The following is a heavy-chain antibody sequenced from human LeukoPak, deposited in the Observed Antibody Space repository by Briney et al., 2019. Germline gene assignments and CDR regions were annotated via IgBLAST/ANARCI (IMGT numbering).Heavy chain of an antibody. V-gene: IGHV3-30*02. D-gene: IGHD2-2*01. CDR3: AKDHCSSTSCRFDL. CDR1: GFTFSSYG. CDR2: IRYDGSNK. Sequence: GGSLRLSCAASGFTFSSYGMHWVRQAPGKGLEWVAFIRYDGSNKYYAESVKGRFTISRDNSKNTLYLQMNSLRAEDTAVYYCAKDHCSSTSCRFDLWGRGTLVTVSS. J-gene: IGHJ2*01.